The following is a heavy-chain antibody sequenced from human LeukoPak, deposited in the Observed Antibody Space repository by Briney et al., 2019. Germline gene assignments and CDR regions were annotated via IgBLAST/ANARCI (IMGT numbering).Heavy chain of an antibody. V-gene: IGHV3-23*01. D-gene: IGHD6-19*01. CDR3: AKDRSSGWYFDY. Sequence: PGGSLRHSCAASGFTFSSYAMSWVRQAPGKGLEWVSAISGSGGSTYYADSAKGRFTISRDNSKNTLYLQMNSLRAEDTAVYYCAKDRSSGWYFDYWGQGTLVTVSS. CDR2: ISGSGGST. J-gene: IGHJ4*02. CDR1: GFTFSSYA.